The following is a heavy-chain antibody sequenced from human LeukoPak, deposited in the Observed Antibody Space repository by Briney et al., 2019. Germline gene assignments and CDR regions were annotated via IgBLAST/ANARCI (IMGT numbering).Heavy chain of an antibody. J-gene: IGHJ3*01. Sequence: GGSLRLSCAASGFIFSNYWMAGVRQAPGKGLEWVANIKEDGSDKNYVDSVKGRFAISRDNAKNLMNLQMNILRAEDTAIYYGARDGGIMNAFDVWGQGTMVTVSS. CDR1: GFIFSNYW. D-gene: IGHD1-26*01. V-gene: IGHV3-7*01. CDR3: ARDGGIMNAFDV. CDR2: IKEDGSDK.